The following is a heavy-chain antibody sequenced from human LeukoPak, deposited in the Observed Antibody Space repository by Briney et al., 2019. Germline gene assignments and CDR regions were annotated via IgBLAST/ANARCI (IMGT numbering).Heavy chain of an antibody. CDR1: GYTFTGYY. D-gene: IGHD3-22*01. CDR2: INPNSGGT. V-gene: IGHV1-2*02. J-gene: IGHJ4*02. CDR3: ARERVAYYDSSGYTGLDY. Sequence: ASVKVSCKASGYTFTGYYMHWVRQAPGQGLEWMGWINPNSGGTNYAQKFQGRVTMTTDTSTSTAYMELRSLRSDDTAVYYCARERVAYYDSSGYTGLDYWGQGTLVTVSS.